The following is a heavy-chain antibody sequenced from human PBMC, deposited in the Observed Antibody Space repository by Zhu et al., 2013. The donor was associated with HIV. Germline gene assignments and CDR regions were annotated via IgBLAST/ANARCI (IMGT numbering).Heavy chain of an antibody. CDR3: ATYYDFWSGYYTEDGYYYYGMDV. CDR1: GGTFSSYA. J-gene: IGHJ6*02. Sequence: QVQLVQSGAEVKKPGSSVKVSCKASGGTFSSYAISWVRQAPGQGLEWMGGIIPIFGTANYAQKFQGRVTITADKSTSTAYMELSSLRSEDTAVYYCATYYDFWSGYYTEDGYYYYGMDVWGQGTTVTVSS. V-gene: IGHV1-69*06. CDR2: IIPIFGTA. D-gene: IGHD3-3*01.